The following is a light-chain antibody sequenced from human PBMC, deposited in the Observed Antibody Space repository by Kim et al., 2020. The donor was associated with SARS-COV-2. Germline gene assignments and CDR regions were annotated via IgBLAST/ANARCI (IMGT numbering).Light chain of an antibody. CDR3: QSYDSSLSGWVV. V-gene: IGLV1-40*01. J-gene: IGLJ2*01. CDR1: GSNIGAGYD. CDR2: GNS. Sequence: VTLSCTGSGSNIGAGYDVHWYQQLPGTAPKLLIYGNSNRPSGVPDRFSGSKSGTSASLAITGLQAEDEADYYCQSYDSSLSGWVVFGGGTQLTVL.